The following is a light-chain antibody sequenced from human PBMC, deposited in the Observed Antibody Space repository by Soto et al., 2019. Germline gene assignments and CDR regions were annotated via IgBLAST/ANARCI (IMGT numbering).Light chain of an antibody. CDR2: VAS. V-gene: IGKV1-5*01. CDR1: QSINIW. Sequence: STATLCVAEGERVAIGGRARQSINIWLAWYQQKPGKAPKLLIYVASILESGVPSRFSGSGSGTEITLTIRSLHSDDFPTYYSHQSNSYRTFGQGTKVDIK. J-gene: IGKJ1*01. CDR3: HQSNSYRT.